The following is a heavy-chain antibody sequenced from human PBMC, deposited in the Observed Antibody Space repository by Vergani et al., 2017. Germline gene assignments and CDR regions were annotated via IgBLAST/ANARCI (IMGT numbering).Heavy chain of an antibody. CDR1: GGTFSSYT. D-gene: IGHD6-13*01. J-gene: IGHJ6*02. CDR3: ARDKGSRWIDYYYGMDV. Sequence: QVQLVQSGAEVKKPGSSVKVSCKASGGTFSSYTISWVRPAPGQGLEWMGRIIPILGIANYAQKFQGRVTITADKSTSTAYMELSSLRSEDTAVYYCARDKGSRWIDYYYGMDVWGQGTTVTVSS. V-gene: IGHV1-69*08. CDR2: IIPILGIA.